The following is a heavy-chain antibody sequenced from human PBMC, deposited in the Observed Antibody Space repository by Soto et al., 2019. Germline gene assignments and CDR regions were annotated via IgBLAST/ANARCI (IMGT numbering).Heavy chain of an antibody. Sequence: GASVKVSCKASGYTFTSYGISWVRQAPGQGLEWMGWISAYNGNTNYAQKLQGRVTMTTDTSTSTAYMELRSLRSDDTAVYYCASDPGGCDSSGYYVVVWGQGTLVTVSS. V-gene: IGHV1-18*01. CDR1: GYTFTSYG. D-gene: IGHD3-22*01. CDR2: ISAYNGNT. CDR3: ASDPGGCDSSGYYVVV. J-gene: IGHJ4*02.